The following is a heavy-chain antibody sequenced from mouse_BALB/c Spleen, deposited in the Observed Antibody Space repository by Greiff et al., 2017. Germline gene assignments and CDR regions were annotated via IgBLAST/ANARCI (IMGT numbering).Heavy chain of an antibody. CDR2: ISTYYGNT. Sequence: VQVVESGPELVRPGVSVKISCKGSGYTFTDYAMHWVKQSHAKSLEWIGVISTYYGNTNYNQKFKGKATMTVDKSSSTAYMELARLTSEDSAIYYCARELGPSYYAMDYWGQGTSVTVSS. CDR1: GYTFTDYA. D-gene: IGHD4-1*01. V-gene: IGHV1-67*01. CDR3: ARELGPSYYAMDY. J-gene: IGHJ4*01.